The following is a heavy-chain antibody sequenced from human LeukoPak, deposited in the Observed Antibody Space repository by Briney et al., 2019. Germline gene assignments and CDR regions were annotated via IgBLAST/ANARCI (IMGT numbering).Heavy chain of an antibody. V-gene: IGHV1-2*02. CDR3: ARSTVNTMIVVVIDDY. D-gene: IGHD3-22*01. CDR1: GYTFSNHG. Sequence: ASVKVSCKASGYTFSNHGLNWVRQAPGQGLEWMGWINPDSGGTNYAQKFQGRVTMTTDTSINTAYMELSRLRSDDTAVYYCARSTVNTMIVVVIDDYWGQGTLVTVSS. J-gene: IGHJ4*02. CDR2: INPDSGGT.